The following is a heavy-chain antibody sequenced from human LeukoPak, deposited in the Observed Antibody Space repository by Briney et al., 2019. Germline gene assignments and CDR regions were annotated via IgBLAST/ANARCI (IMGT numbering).Heavy chain of an antibody. V-gene: IGHV4-61*02. Sequence: PSETLSLTCTVSGYSISSGYYWSWIRQPAGKGLEWIGRIYTSGSTNYNPSLKSRVTISVDTSKNQFSLKLSSVTAADTAVYYCARTLNTYYYDSSGYYYFDYWGQGTLVTVSS. CDR1: GYSISSGYY. CDR2: IYTSGST. J-gene: IGHJ4*02. CDR3: ARTLNTYYYDSSGYYYFDY. D-gene: IGHD3-22*01.